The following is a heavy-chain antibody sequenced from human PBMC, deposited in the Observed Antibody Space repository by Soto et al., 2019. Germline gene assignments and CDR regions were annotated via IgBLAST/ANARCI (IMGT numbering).Heavy chain of an antibody. CDR2: MEPSTGRT. D-gene: IGHD1-26*01. CDR3: ARGVSAGVDY. V-gene: IGHV1-8*01. Sequence: ASVKVSCKASGYSFTSLDINWVRQTAGQGLEWMGWMEPSTGRTGYAQKFQGRVTMTRDTSINTAYMELTTLTSGDTAFYYCARGVSAGVDYWGQGTLLTVSS. CDR1: GYSFTSLD. J-gene: IGHJ4*02.